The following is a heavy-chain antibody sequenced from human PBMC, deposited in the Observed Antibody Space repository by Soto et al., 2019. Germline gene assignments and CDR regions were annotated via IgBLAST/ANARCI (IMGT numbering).Heavy chain of an antibody. D-gene: IGHD1-20*01. V-gene: IGHV3-30-3*01. Sequence: QVQLVESGGGVVQPGRSLRLSCAASGFTFSSYAMHWVRQAPGKGLEWVAVISYDGSNKYYADSVKGRFTISRDNSKNTLYLQMNSLRAEDTAVYYCARAITRDGYWGQGTLVTVSS. J-gene: IGHJ4*02. CDR1: GFTFSSYA. CDR2: ISYDGSNK. CDR3: ARAITRDGY.